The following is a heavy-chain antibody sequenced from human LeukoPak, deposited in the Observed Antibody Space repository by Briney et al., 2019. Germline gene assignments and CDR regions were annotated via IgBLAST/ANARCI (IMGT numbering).Heavy chain of an antibody. D-gene: IGHD3-16*01. Sequence: PSETLSLTCTVSGGSISSGSYYWSWIRQPAGKGLEWIGRIYTSGSTNYNPSLKSRVTISVDTSKNQFSLKLSSVTAADTAVYYCARHTLTGVGGNFDYWGQGTLVTVSS. CDR2: IYTSGST. V-gene: IGHV4-61*02. CDR3: ARHTLTGVGGNFDY. J-gene: IGHJ4*02. CDR1: GGSISSGSYY.